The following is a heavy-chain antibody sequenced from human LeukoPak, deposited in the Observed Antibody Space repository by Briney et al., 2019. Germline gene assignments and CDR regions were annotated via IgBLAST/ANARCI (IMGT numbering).Heavy chain of an antibody. D-gene: IGHD1-26*01. CDR3: ARRIASVGDPDDLMWFGP. V-gene: IGHV1-2*02. Sequence: ASVKVSCKTSGYSFTDYYLHWVRQAPGQGPEWMGWINPDTGATHYSQKFQGRVTMTRDTSISTAYMELTSLRSDDTAVYYCARRIASVGDPDDLMWFGPWGQGTLATVSS. J-gene: IGHJ5*02. CDR1: GYSFTDYY. CDR2: INPDTGAT.